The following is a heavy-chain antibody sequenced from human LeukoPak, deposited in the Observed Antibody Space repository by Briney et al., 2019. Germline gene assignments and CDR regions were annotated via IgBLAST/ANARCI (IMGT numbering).Heavy chain of an antibody. Sequence: ASVKVSCKASGYTFTSYYMHWVRQAPGQGLEWMGIINPSGGSTSYAQKFQGRVTITADKSTSTAYMELSSLRSEDTAVYYCARGTTVTPYYYYYYMDVWGKGTTVTVSS. CDR2: INPSGGST. CDR1: GYTFTSYY. J-gene: IGHJ6*03. V-gene: IGHV1-46*01. CDR3: ARGTTVTPYYYYYYMDV. D-gene: IGHD4-11*01.